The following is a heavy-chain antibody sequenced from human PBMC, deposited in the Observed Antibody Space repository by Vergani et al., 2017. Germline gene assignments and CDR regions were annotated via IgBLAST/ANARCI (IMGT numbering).Heavy chain of an antibody. CDR2: ITIGGSQ. D-gene: IGHD1-14*01. CDR3: AKERTPSCYYGMDV. Sequence: EVKLLESGGGLVQPGGSLTLSCAASRFTFSRYAMTWVRQAPGTGLEWVSVITIGGSQYYADSVKGRFHVSRDDSKRTVYVQMNSLRPEDAAVYYCAKERTPSCYYGMDVWGQGTAVTVSS. CDR1: RFTFSRYA. V-gene: IGHV3-23*01. J-gene: IGHJ6*02.